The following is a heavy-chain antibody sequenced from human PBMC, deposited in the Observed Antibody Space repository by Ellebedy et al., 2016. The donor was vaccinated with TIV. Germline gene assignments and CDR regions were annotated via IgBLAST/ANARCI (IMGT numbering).Heavy chain of an antibody. V-gene: IGHV3-74*01. Sequence: GESLKISCAASGFTFSSYWMPWVRQAPGKGLVWVSRINSDGSSTSYADSVKGRFTISRDNAKNTLYLQMNRLRAEDTAVYYCARDHPLGIENFDYWGQGTLVTVSS. D-gene: IGHD7-27*01. J-gene: IGHJ4*02. CDR2: INSDGSST. CDR1: GFTFSSYW. CDR3: ARDHPLGIENFDY.